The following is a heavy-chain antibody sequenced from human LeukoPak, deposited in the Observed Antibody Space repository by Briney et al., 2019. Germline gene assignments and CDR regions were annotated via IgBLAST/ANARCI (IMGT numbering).Heavy chain of an antibody. CDR1: GGSFSGYY. J-gene: IGHJ4*02. Sequence: SETLSLTCAVYGGSFSGYYWSWIRQPPGKGLEWIGEINHSGSTNYNPSLKSRVTISVDTSKNQFSLKLSSVTAADTAVYYRARREVRGAVFDYWGQGTLVTVSS. V-gene: IGHV4-34*01. CDR3: ARREVRGAVFDY. D-gene: IGHD3-10*01. CDR2: INHSGST.